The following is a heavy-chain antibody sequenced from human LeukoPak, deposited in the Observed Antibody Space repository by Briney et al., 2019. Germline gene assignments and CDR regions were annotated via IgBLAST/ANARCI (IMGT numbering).Heavy chain of an antibody. CDR2: INGDGSSI. J-gene: IGHJ4*02. D-gene: IGHD6-13*01. CDR1: GFTFSGYW. Sequence: GGSLRLSCVASGFTFSGYWMHWVRQAPGKGLVWVSRINGDGSSISYADSVKGRFTISRDNAKNTLYVQMNSLRAEYTAVYYCVGFRATAGLYWGQGTLVTVSS. CDR3: VGFRATAGLY. V-gene: IGHV3-74*01.